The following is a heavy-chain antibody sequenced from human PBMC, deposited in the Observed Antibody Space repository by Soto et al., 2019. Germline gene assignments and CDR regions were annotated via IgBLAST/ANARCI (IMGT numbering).Heavy chain of an antibody. CDR3: ARLKGAFFITTYNWFDP. CDR1: GGTITSSTFY. J-gene: IGHJ5*02. CDR2: VLQSGST. Sequence: KTSETLSLTGSVSGGTITSSTFYWGWIRQTPGKALEWIGSVLQSGSTFYNPSLKSRLSISVDTSKNQFSLHLRSVTAADTAVYYCARLKGAFFITTYNWFDPWGQGTPVSVSS. V-gene: IGHV4-39*01. D-gene: IGHD3-22*01.